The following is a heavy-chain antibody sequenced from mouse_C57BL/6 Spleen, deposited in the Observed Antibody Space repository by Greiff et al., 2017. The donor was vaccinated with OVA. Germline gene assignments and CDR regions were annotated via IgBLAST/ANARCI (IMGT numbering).Heavy chain of an antibody. CDR3: ATVTTGVARGYFDV. D-gene: IGHD1-1*01. V-gene: IGHV1-74*01. J-gene: IGHJ1*03. CDR2: IHPSDSDT. CDR1: GYTFTSYW. Sequence: QVQLQQPGAELVKPGASVKVSCKASGYTFTSYWMHWVKQRPGQGLEWIGRIHPSDSDTNYNQKFKGKATLTVDKSSSTAYMQLSSLTSEDSAVYYCATVTTGVARGYFDVWGTGTTVTVSS.